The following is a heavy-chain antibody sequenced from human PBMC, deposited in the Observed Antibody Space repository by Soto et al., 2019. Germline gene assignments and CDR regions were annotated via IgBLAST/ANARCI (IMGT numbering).Heavy chain of an antibody. CDR2: IYSGGST. CDR1: GFTVSSNY. J-gene: IGHJ4*02. D-gene: IGHD1-20*01. CDR3: ARDEHNWNYLFY. V-gene: IGHV3-66*01. Sequence: GGSLRLSCAASGFTVSSNYMSWVRQAPGKGLEWVSVIYSGGSTYYADSVKGRFTISRDNSKNTLYLQMNSLRAEDTAVYYCARDEHNWNYLFYWGQGTLVTVSS.